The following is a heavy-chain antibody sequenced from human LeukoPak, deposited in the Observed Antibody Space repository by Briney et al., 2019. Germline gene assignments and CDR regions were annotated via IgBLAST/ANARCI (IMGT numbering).Heavy chain of an antibody. CDR2: ISGSGGST. D-gene: IGHD3-10*01. Sequence: GGSLRLSCAASGFTFSSYAMSWVRQAPRRGLEWVSAISGSGGSTYYADSVKGRFTISRDNSKNTLYLQMNSLRAEDTAVYYCAKDLRGYYGSGSYRGYWGQGTLVTVSS. V-gene: IGHV3-23*01. J-gene: IGHJ4*02. CDR3: AKDLRGYYGSGSYRGY. CDR1: GFTFSSYA.